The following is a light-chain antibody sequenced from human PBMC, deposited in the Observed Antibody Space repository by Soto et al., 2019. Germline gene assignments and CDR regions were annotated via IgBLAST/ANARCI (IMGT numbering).Light chain of an antibody. CDR1: QGIGVY. CDR3: QKYNSAPLT. Sequence: DIQMTQSPSSLSASLGDSVTITCRASQGIGVYLAWYQQKPGKVPKLLIYAASTLQSGAPSRFSGSGSGTDFTLTITSLQPEDVATYYCQKYNSAPLTFGGGTKVEIK. V-gene: IGKV1-27*01. J-gene: IGKJ4*01. CDR2: AAS.